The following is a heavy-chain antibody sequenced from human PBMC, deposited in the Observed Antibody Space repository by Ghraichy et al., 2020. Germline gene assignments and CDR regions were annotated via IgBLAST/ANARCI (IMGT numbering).Heavy chain of an antibody. CDR1: GFTFSRAW. V-gene: IGHV3-15*01. CDR2: IKSKNDGGTT. Sequence: GSLRLSCAVSGFTFSRAWMSWVRQAPGKGPEWVGRIKSKNDGGTTDYAAPVEGRFTISRDDSKNTLYMEMNSLETEDTAVYYCTTYSGGWIWGQGTVVTVSS. D-gene: IGHD1-26*01. J-gene: IGHJ3*01. CDR3: TTYSGGWI.